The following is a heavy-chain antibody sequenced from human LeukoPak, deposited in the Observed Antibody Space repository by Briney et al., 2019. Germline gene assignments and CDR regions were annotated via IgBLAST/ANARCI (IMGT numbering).Heavy chain of an antibody. CDR1: GGSISSNSYY. Sequence: PSETLSLTCAVSGGSISSNSYYWGWIRQPPGKGLEWIGSIYYSGSTYYNPSLKSRVTISVDTSKNQFSLKLSSVTAADTAVYYCARLVYSYGYIHYYMDVWGKGTTVTISS. CDR2: IYYSGST. CDR3: ARLVYSYGYIHYYMDV. J-gene: IGHJ6*03. D-gene: IGHD5-18*01. V-gene: IGHV4-39*01.